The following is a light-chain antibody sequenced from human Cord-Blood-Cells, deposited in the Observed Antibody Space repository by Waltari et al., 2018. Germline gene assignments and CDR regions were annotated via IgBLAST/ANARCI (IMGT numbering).Light chain of an antibody. V-gene: IGKV3-15*01. CDR2: GAS. J-gene: IGKJ5*01. Sequence: EIVMTQSPATLSVSPGERATLSCRASQSVSSNLAWYQQKPGQAPRLLIYGASTRATVIPARFSGSGSGTEFTLTSSSLHSEDFAVYYCQQYNNWPPITCGQGTRLEIK. CDR3: QQYNNWPPIT. CDR1: QSVSSN.